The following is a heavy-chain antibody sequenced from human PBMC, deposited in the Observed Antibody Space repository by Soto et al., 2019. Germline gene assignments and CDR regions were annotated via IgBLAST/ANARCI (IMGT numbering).Heavy chain of an antibody. J-gene: IGHJ6*02. D-gene: IGHD6-6*01. CDR2: ISSSSSTI. CDR3: ARAMSSSEYYYYGMDV. Sequence: GSLRLSCAASGFTFSSYSMNWVRQAPGKGLEWVSYISSSSSTIYYADSVKGRFTISRDNAKNSLYLQMNSLRDEDTAVYYCARAMSSSEYYYYGMDVWGQGALVTVSS. V-gene: IGHV3-48*02. CDR1: GFTFSSYS.